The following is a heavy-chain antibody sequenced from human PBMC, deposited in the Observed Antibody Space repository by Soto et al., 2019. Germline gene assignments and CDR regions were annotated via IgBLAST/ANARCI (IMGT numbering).Heavy chain of an antibody. V-gene: IGHV3-66*01. D-gene: IGHD4-4*01. CDR1: GFTVSTNY. CDR2: IYSGGST. Sequence: GGSLRLSCAASGFTVSTNYMSWVRQAPGKGLEWVSIIYSGGSTYYADSVKGRFTISSDNSKNTLYLQMNSLRAEDTAVYYCARYEYSRDYFGYWGQGTQVTVSS. CDR3: ARYEYSRDYFGY. J-gene: IGHJ4*02.